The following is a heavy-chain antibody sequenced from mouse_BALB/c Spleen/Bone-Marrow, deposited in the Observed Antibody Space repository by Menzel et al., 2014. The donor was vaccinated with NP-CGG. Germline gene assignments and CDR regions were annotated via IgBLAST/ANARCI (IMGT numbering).Heavy chain of an antibody. CDR3: ARGGTTATWYFDV. V-gene: IGHV14-3*02. CDR2: IDPANGNT. CDR1: GFNIKDTY. J-gene: IGHJ1*01. D-gene: IGHD1-2*01. Sequence: VQLQQSGAELVKPGASVKLSCTASGFNIKDTYMHWVKQRPEQGLEWTGRIDPANGNTKYDPKFQGKATITADTSSNPAYLQLSSLTSEDTAVYYCARGGTTATWYFDVWGAGTTVTVSS.